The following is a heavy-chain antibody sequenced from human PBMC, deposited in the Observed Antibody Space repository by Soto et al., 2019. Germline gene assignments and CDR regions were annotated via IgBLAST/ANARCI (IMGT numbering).Heavy chain of an antibody. CDR2: ISGSGGST. V-gene: IGHV3-23*01. D-gene: IGHD3-9*01. CDR3: AKDGSDILTGYYPFDY. Sequence: GGSLRLSCAASGFTFSSYAMSWVRQAPGKGLEWVSAISGSGGSTYYADSVKGRFTISRDNSKNTLYLQMNSLRAEDTAVYYCAKDGSDILTGYYPFDYWGQGTLVTVSS. J-gene: IGHJ4*02. CDR1: GFTFSSYA.